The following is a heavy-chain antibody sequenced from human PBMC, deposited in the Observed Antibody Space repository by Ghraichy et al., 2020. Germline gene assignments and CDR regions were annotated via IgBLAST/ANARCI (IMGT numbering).Heavy chain of an antibody. D-gene: IGHD3-16*02. CDR1: GFTFSSYA. CDR3: ARGGYLRLGELSLSSPFDI. J-gene: IGHJ3*02. Sequence: GGSLRLSCAASGFTFSSYAMHWVRQAPGKGLEWVAVISYDGSNKYYADSVKGRFTISRDNSKNTLYLQMNSLRAEDTAVYYCARGGYLRLGELSLSSPFDIWGQGTMVTVSS. V-gene: IGHV3-30-3*01. CDR2: ISYDGSNK.